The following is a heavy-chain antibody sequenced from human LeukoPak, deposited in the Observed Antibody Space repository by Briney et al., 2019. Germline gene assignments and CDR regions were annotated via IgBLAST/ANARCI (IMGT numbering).Heavy chain of an antibody. CDR1: SESFTAYY. V-gene: IGHV4-34*01. D-gene: IGHD5-24*01. CDR3: ARGQGWPPHFDF. J-gene: IGHJ4*02. Sequence: SETLSLTCAASSESFTAYYWSWIRQSPEKGLEWIGHINHVGSTNYNPSLRSRVTLSVDTSNSQFSLEVKSVTAADTATYYCARGQGWPPHFDFWGQGALVTASS. CDR2: INHVGST.